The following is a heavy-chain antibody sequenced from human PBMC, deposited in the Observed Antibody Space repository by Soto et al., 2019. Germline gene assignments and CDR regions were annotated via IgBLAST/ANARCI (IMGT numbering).Heavy chain of an antibody. D-gene: IGHD1-26*01. CDR1: GTALSGYY. CDR3: ARHHVRGRTIAGAAEF. CDR2: INHSGNT. Sequence: SETLSLTCAVYGTALSGYYWSWIRQPPGKALEWIGEINHSGNTNYNPSLKSRVTISVDTSKNQLFLNLSSVTAADTAMYYCARHHVRGRTIAGAAEFWGQGTLVTVSS. V-gene: IGHV4-34*01. J-gene: IGHJ4*02.